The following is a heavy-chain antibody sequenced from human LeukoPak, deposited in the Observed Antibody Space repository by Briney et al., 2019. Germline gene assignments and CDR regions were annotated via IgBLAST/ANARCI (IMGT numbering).Heavy chain of an antibody. D-gene: IGHD6-13*01. J-gene: IGHJ4*02. CDR3: ARSIAAAAPPGY. CDR2: IYYSGST. V-gene: IGHV4-38-2*02. CDR1: DYSISSYDY. Sequence: SETLSLTCSVSDYSISSYDYWGWIRQPPGKGLEWIGSIYYSGSTYYNPSLKSRVTISVDTSKNQFSLKLSSVTAADTAVYYCARSIAAAAPPGYWGQGTLVTVSS.